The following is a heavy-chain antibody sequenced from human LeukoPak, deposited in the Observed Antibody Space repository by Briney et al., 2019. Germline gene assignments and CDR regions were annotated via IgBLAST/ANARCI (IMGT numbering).Heavy chain of an antibody. CDR1: GGSFSGYY. CDR2: INHSGST. J-gene: IGHJ4*02. V-gene: IGHV4-34*01. Sequence: SETLSLTCAVYGGSFSGYYWSWIRQPPGKGLEWIGEINHSGSTNYNPSLKSRVTISVDTSKNQFSLKLSSVTAADTAVYYCARQPRYRGVAATIDYWGQGTLVTVSS. CDR3: ARQPRYRGVAATIDY. D-gene: IGHD2-15*01.